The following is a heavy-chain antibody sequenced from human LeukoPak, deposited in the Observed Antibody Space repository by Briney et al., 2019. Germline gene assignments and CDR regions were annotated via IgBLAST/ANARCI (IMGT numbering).Heavy chain of an antibody. J-gene: IGHJ4*02. Sequence: SGTLSLTCAVSGGSISNSNWWSWVRQPPGKGLEWIGEIYHSGNTNYNPSLKSRVTITVDTSKNQFSLELNSVTAADTALYFCTTLYYYDTTGYYWRGFDYWGQGALVTVSS. V-gene: IGHV4-4*02. CDR3: TTLYYYDTTGYYWRGFDY. CDR1: GGSISNSNW. CDR2: IYHSGNT. D-gene: IGHD3-22*01.